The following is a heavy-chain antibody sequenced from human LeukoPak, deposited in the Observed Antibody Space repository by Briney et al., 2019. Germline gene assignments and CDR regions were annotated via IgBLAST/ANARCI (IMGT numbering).Heavy chain of an antibody. J-gene: IGHJ4*02. Sequence: SGTLSLTCAVSGGSISNSNWWSWVRQPPGKGLEWIGEIYHSGNTNYNPSLKSRVTITVDTSKNQFSLELNSVTAADTALYFCTTLYYYDTTGYYWRGFDYWGQGALVTVSS. V-gene: IGHV4-4*02. CDR3: TTLYYYDTTGYYWRGFDY. CDR1: GGSISNSNW. CDR2: IYHSGNT. D-gene: IGHD3-22*01.